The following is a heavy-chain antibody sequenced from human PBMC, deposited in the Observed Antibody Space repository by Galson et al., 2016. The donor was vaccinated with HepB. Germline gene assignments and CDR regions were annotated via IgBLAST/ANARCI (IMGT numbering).Heavy chain of an antibody. D-gene: IGHD2/OR15-2a*01. CDR2: IFHGATD. V-gene: IGHV4-4*03. CDR3: ARQYWGGPSDY. CDR1: GVSISSSDW. Sequence: PETLSLTCAVSGVSISSSDWWCWVRQPPGQGLEWIGQIFHGATDNYTPSPASRVTISIDTPNNHFSLRLTSVTAADTALYYCARQYWGGPSDYWGQGTLVIVSS. J-gene: IGHJ4*02.